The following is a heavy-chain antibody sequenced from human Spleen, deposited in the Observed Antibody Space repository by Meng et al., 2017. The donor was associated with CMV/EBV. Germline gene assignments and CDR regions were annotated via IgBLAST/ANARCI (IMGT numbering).Heavy chain of an antibody. CDR2: IYYSGST. D-gene: IGHD6-6*01. CDR3: ARAYSSSYRVDY. V-gene: IGHV4-61*01. Sequence: SETLSLTCTVSGYSISSGYYWNWIRQPPGKGLEWIGYIYYSGSTTYNPSLKSRVTISVDTSKNQFSLKLSSVTAADTAVYYCARAYSSSYRVDYWGQGTLVTVSS. J-gene: IGHJ4*02. CDR1: GYSISSGYY.